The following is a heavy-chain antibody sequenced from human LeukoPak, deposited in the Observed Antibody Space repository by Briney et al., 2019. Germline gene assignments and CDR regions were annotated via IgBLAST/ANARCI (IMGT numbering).Heavy chain of an antibody. V-gene: IGHV3-66*04. Sequence: GGSLRLSCAASGFTVSTIYMSWVRQAPGKGLEWVSVVYSGGSTYYADSVKGRFTISRDNSKNTLYLQMSSLRAEDTAVYYCARQRSRDGYNYDGFDIWGQGTMVTVSS. CDR1: GFTVSTIY. J-gene: IGHJ3*02. CDR2: VYSGGST. D-gene: IGHD5-24*01. CDR3: ARQRSRDGYNYDGFDI.